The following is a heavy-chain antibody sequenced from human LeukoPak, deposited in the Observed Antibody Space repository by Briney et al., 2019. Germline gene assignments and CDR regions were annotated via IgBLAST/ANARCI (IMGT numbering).Heavy chain of an antibody. CDR3: ARDLYYYGSGSYIYYYGMDV. CDR1: GFTFSTYA. Sequence: GGSLRLSCAASGFTFSTYAMTWVRQAPGKGLEWVSAISGSGDNTYYADSVRGRFTISRDNSKNTLYLQMNSLRAEDTAVYYCARDLYYYGSGSYIYYYGMDVWGQGTTVTVSS. J-gene: IGHJ6*02. V-gene: IGHV3-23*01. D-gene: IGHD3-10*01. CDR2: ISGSGDNT.